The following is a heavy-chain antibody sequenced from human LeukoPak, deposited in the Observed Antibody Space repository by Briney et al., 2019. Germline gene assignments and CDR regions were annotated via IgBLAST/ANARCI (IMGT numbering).Heavy chain of an antibody. Sequence: SVKVSCKASGGTFSSYAISWVRQAPGQGLEWMGRIIPILGIANYAQKFQGRVTMTRNASISTAYMELSSLRSEDTAVYYCARGYSTDYWGQGTLVTVSS. CDR2: IIPILGIA. V-gene: IGHV1-69*04. CDR3: ARGYSTDY. J-gene: IGHJ4*02. D-gene: IGHD2-15*01. CDR1: GGTFSSYA.